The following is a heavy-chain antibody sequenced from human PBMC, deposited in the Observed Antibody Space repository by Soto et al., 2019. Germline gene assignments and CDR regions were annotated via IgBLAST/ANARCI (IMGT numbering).Heavy chain of an antibody. CDR2: ISWNSGSI. D-gene: IGHD2-2*01. CDR3: AKSDCSSTSCYLFDY. Sequence: EVQLVESGGGLVQPGRSLRLSCAASGFTFDDYAMHWVRQAPGKGLEWVSGISWNSGSIGYADSVKGRFTISRDNAKNSPYLQMNSLRAEDTALYYCAKSDCSSTSCYLFDYWGQGTLVTVSS. V-gene: IGHV3-9*01. J-gene: IGHJ4*02. CDR1: GFTFDDYA.